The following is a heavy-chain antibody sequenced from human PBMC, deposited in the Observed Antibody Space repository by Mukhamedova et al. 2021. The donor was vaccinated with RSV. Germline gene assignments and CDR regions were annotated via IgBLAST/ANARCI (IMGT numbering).Heavy chain of an antibody. CDR3: ARFRPIVGGDI. Sequence: NPSLKSRVTISVDTSKNQFSLKLSSVTAADTAVYYCARFRPIVGGDIWGQGTMVTVSS. J-gene: IGHJ3*02. V-gene: IGHV4-59*01. D-gene: IGHD3-22*01.